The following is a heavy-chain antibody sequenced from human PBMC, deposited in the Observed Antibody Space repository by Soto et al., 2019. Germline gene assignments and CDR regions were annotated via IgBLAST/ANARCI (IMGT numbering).Heavy chain of an antibody. CDR3: AKSVGATSYYGMDV. Sequence: GGSLRLSCAASGFTFSSYAMSWVRQAPGKGLEWVSAISGSGGSTYYADSVKGRFTISRDNSKNTLYLQMNSLRAEDTAVYYCAKSVGATSYYGMDVWGQGTRVTVS. J-gene: IGHJ6*02. V-gene: IGHV3-23*01. CDR1: GFTFSSYA. D-gene: IGHD1-26*01. CDR2: ISGSGGST.